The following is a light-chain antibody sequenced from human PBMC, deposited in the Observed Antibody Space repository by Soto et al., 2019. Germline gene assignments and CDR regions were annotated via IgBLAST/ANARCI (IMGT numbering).Light chain of an antibody. J-gene: IGKJ1*01. V-gene: IGKV1-5*01. CDR3: QQYKDYWT. CDR2: DAS. CDR1: QSISSW. Sequence: DIQMTQSPPTLSASVGDRVTITCRASQSISSWLAWYQQKPGKAPKLLIYDASTLESGVPSRFRGSGSGTEFSLTITSLQPEDFASYYCQQYKDYWTFGQGTKVDIK.